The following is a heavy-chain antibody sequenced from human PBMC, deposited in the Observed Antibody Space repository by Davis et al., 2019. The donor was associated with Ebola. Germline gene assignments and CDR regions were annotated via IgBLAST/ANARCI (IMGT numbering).Heavy chain of an antibody. D-gene: IGHD3-3*01. CDR1: GGSFSGYY. V-gene: IGHV4-34*01. CDR3: ARALEFDP. Sequence: PSETLSLTCAVYGGSFSGYYWSWIRQPPGKGLEWIGEINHSGSTNYNPSLKSRVTISVDTSKNQFSLKLSSVTAADTAVYYCARALEFDPWGQGTLVTVSS. CDR2: INHSGST. J-gene: IGHJ5*02.